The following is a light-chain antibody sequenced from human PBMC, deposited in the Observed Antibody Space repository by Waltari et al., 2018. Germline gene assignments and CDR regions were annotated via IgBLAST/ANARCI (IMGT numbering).Light chain of an antibody. CDR1: QSIGTW. J-gene: IGKJ2*01. CDR3: QQYDNYPYT. V-gene: IGKV1-5*03. Sequence: DIQMTQSPSTLSASVGDRVTITCRASQSIGTWLAWYQLKPGEGPKLLIYKASNLESGVPSRFSGSGSGTEFTLTISSLQPDDLATYYCQQYDNYPYTFGQGTKLEIK. CDR2: KAS.